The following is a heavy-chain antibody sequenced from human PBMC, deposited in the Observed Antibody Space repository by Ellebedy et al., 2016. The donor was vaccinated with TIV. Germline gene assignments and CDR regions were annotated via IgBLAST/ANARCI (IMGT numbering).Heavy chain of an antibody. J-gene: IGHJ4*02. CDR2: FSANGGTT. CDR3: ARRSTDFAFDS. V-gene: IGHV3-23*01. D-gene: IGHD3/OR15-3a*01. CDR1: GFTFSYYW. Sequence: GESLKISCAASGFTFSYYWMNWVRQAPGKGLEWVSIFSANGGTTYYADSVKGRFTISRDNSKNTLFLQMSSLRAEDTAVYFCARRSTDFAFDSWGQGTLVTVSS.